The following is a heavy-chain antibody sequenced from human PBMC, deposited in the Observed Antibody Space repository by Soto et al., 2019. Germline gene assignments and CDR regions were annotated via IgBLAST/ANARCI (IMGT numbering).Heavy chain of an antibody. CDR2: TYPSGST. Sequence: SETLSLTCTVSGGFISNGDYHWSWIRQPPGKGLEWIGYTYPSGSTYYNASLRSRVTISIDASKNQFSLKLNSVTAADTAVYYCAREGGYDSPHGCWGLGTLVTVSS. D-gene: IGHD5-12*01. CDR3: AREGGYDSPHGC. V-gene: IGHV4-30-4*01. J-gene: IGHJ4*02. CDR1: GGFISNGDYH.